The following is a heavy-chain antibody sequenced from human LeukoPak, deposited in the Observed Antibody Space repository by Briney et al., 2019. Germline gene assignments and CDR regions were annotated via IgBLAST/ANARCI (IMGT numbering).Heavy chain of an antibody. J-gene: IGHJ4*02. D-gene: IGHD2-2*01. Sequence: GASVSVSCKASGGTFSSYAISWVRQAPGQGLEWMGRIIPILGIANYAQKFQGRVTITADESTSTAYMELSSLRSEDTAVYYCARVEGYCSSTSCSRGYHYWGQGTLVTVSS. V-gene: IGHV1-69*04. CDR1: GGTFSSYA. CDR2: IIPILGIA. CDR3: ARVEGYCSSTSCSRGYHY.